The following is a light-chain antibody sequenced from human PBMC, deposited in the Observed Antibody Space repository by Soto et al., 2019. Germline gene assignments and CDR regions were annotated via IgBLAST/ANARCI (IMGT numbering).Light chain of an antibody. Sequence: QAVVTQPPSVSGTPGQRVSISCSGSRSNIGINAVDWYHQLPGTAPKVLIYANNQRPSGVPDRFSGSKSGTSASLAINGLQSDDEAHYYCAAWDDSLNGLVFGGGTKLTAL. CDR2: ANN. CDR1: RSNIGINA. CDR3: AAWDDSLNGLV. J-gene: IGLJ2*01. V-gene: IGLV1-44*01.